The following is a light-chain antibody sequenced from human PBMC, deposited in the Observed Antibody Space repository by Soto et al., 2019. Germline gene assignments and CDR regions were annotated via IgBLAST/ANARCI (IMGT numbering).Light chain of an antibody. CDR2: ASS. CDR3: LQDSKYPRT. Sequence: AIQMTQSPSSPSASVGDRVTITCRASQDIRNEFGWYQQKPGKAPNLLIYASSNLQSGVPSMFSGSGSGKDFTLTISSLQPEDFATYYCLQDSKYPRTFGQGTKVEIK. CDR1: QDIRNE. J-gene: IGKJ1*01. V-gene: IGKV1-6*01.